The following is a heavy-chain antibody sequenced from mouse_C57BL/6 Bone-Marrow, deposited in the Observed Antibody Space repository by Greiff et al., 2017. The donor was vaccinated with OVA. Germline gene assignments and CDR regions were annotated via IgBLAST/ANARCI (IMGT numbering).Heavy chain of an antibody. V-gene: IGHV3-1*01. CDR2: ISYSGST. J-gene: IGHJ1*03. CDR3: ARDRDYYGSSHWYFDV. CDR1: GYSITSGYD. Sequence: EVKLQESGPGMVKPSQSLSLTCTVTGYSITSGYDWHWIRHFPGNKLEWMGYISYSGSTNYNPSLKSRISITHDTSKNHFFLKLNSVTTEDTATYYCARDRDYYGSSHWYFDVWGTGTTVTVSS. D-gene: IGHD1-1*01.